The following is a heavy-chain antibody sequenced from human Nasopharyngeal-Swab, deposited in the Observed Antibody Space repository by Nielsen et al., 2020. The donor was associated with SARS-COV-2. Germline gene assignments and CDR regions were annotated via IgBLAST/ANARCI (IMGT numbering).Heavy chain of an antibody. D-gene: IGHD5-12*01. CDR2: MYYSGST. CDR1: GDSISSSSYY. J-gene: IGHJ6*03. CDR3: ARAQYSGYDYYYYMDV. V-gene: IGHV4-39*02. Sequence: SETLSLTCTVSGDSISSSSYYWGWIRQPPGRGLEWIGSMYYSGSTWYNPSLKSRVTISVDTSKNHFSLRLSSVTAADTAVYYCARAQYSGYDYYYYMDVWGKGTTVTVSS.